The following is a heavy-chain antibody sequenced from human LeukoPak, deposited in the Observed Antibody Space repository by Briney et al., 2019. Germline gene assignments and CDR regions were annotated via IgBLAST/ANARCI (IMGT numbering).Heavy chain of an antibody. D-gene: IGHD6-6*01. CDR3: ARDSLAARPYFDY. V-gene: IGHV3-7*01. CDR2: IKQDGSEK. CDR1: GFTFGSHW. J-gene: IGHJ4*02. Sequence: GGSLRLSCAASGFTFGSHWMSWVRQTPGKGLEWVANIKQDGSEKYYVDSVKGRFTISRDNAKNSLYLQMNSLRAEDTAVYYCARDSLAARPYFDYWGQGTLVTVSS.